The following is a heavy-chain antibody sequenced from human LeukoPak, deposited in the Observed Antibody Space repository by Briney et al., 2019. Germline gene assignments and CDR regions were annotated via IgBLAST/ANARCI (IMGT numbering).Heavy chain of an antibody. CDR1: GGSISSGSYY. D-gene: IGHD3-10*01. J-gene: IGHJ5*02. V-gene: IGHV4-61*02. Sequence: PSETLSLTCTVSGGSISSGSYYWSWIRQPAGKGLEWIGRIYTSGSTNYNPSLNSRVTISVDTSKNQFSLKLSSVTAADTAVYYCARDHFGNWFDPWGQGTLVTVSS. CDR3: ARDHFGNWFDP. CDR2: IYTSGST.